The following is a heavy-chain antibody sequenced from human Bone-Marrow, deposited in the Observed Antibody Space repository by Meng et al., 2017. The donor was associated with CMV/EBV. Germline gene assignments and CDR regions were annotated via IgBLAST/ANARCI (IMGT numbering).Heavy chain of an antibody. J-gene: IGHJ4*02. Sequence: ISSGDCYWSWIRQHPGKGLEWIGYISYSGSTYYNPSLKSRLTISVDTSKNQFSLKVSSVTAADTAVYYCARVGTYYDSHGYHYPFDYWGQGTLVTVSS. CDR2: ISYSGST. V-gene: IGHV4-30-4*06. CDR1: ISSGDCY. CDR3: ARVGTYYDSHGYHYPFDY. D-gene: IGHD3-22*01.